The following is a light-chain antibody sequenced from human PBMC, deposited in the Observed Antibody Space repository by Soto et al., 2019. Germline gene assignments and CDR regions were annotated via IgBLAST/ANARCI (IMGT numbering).Light chain of an antibody. J-gene: IGKJ2*01. V-gene: IGKV1-39*01. CDR1: QSISSS. Sequence: DIQMTQSPSSLSASVGGRVTITCRASQSISSSLNWYQQKPGKAPNLLIYAASILQGGVPSRFSGSGSGTDFTLTSSSLQLVDFAVYYCQQSYNTPYTIGQGTTLEIK. CDR3: QQSYNTPYT. CDR2: AAS.